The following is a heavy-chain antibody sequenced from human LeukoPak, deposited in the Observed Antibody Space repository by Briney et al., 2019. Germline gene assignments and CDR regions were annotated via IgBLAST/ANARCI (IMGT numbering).Heavy chain of an antibody. V-gene: IGHV4-59*08. CDR3: ARHMLGYCSGGTCPYYFDY. D-gene: IGHD2-15*01. CDR2: IYYSENA. Sequence: KPSGTLSLTCTVSGGSITSHYWSWIRQPPGRGLEWIGYIYYSENAKYNPSLKSRVTISVGTSKNQFSLKLTSVTAADTAVYYCARHMLGYCSGGTCPYYFDYWGQGTLVTVSS. J-gene: IGHJ4*02. CDR1: GGSITSHY.